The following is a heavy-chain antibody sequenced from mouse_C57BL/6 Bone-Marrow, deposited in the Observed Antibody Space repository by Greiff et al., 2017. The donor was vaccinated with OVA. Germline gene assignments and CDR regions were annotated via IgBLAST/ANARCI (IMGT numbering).Heavy chain of an antibody. CDR2: IYPGSGNT. CDR3: AGEEDLRSFAY. Sequence: VQLQQSGAELVRPGASVKLSCKASGYTFTDYYINWVKQRPGQGLEWIARIYPGSGNTYYNEKFKGKATLTAEQSSSTAYMQLSSLTSEDSSVSVCAGEEDLRSFAYWGQGTVVTVSA. V-gene: IGHV1-76*01. CDR1: GYTFTDYY. J-gene: IGHJ3*01. D-gene: IGHD1-1*01.